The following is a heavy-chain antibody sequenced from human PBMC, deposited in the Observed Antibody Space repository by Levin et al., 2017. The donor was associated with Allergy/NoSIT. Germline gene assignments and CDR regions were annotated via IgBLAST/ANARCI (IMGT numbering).Heavy chain of an antibody. CDR3: ARSYTGYYDSSGLYFDY. V-gene: IGHV4-59*08. CDR1: GGSIRSSY. Sequence: SQTLSLTCTVSGGSIRSSYWSWIRQPPGKGLEWIGYIYYSGSTNYNPSLKSRVTISVDTSKNQFSLKLSSVTAADTAVYYCARSYTGYYDSSGLYFDYWGQGTLVTVSS. J-gene: IGHJ4*02. D-gene: IGHD3-22*01. CDR2: IYYSGST.